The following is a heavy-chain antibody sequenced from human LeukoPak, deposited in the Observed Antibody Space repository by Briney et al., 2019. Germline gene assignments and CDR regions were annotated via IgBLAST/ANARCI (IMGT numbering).Heavy chain of an antibody. CDR2: IYYSGST. CDR3: ARQKREPGPISGSQYYFDY. D-gene: IGHD6-25*01. CDR1: GGSISSSSYY. J-gene: IGHJ4*02. V-gene: IGHV4-39*01. Sequence: SETLSLTCTVSGGSISSSSYYWGWIRQPPGKGLEWIGSIYYSGSTYYNPSLKSRVTISVDTSKNQSSLKLSSVTAADTAVYYCARQKREPGPISGSQYYFDYWGQGTLVTVSS.